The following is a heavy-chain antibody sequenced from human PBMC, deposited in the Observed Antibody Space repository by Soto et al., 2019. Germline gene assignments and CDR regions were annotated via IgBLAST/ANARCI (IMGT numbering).Heavy chain of an antibody. CDR1: GGSFSGYY. CDR3: ARNEAVAARRGRVDY. J-gene: IGHJ4*02. Sequence: KPSETLSLTCAVYGGSFSGYYWSWIRQPPGKGLEWIGEINHSGSTNYNPSLKSRVTISVDTSKSQFSLKLSSVTAADTAVYYCARNEAVAARRGRVDYWGQGTLVTVSS. D-gene: IGHD6-6*01. CDR2: INHSGST. V-gene: IGHV4-34*01.